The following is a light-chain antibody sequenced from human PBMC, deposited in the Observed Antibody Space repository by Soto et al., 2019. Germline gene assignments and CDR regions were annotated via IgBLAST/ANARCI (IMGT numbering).Light chain of an antibody. J-gene: IGKJ4*01. V-gene: IGKV3-20*01. CDR3: QQYGNSPVT. CDR1: QSVSANY. CDR2: GAS. Sequence: EIVLTQSPGTLSLSPVERATLSFPSLQSVSANYLAWYQQKPGQSPRLLIYGASIRATGIPDRFSGSGSGTDFTLTISRLEPEDFAVFYCQQYGNSPVTFGGGTKVDIK.